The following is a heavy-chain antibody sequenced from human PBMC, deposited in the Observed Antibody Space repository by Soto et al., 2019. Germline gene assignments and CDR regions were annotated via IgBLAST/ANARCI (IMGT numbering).Heavy chain of an antibody. CDR3: ARGGYYYDSSGYLNYFDY. CDR1: GFTFSSYA. Sequence: PGGSLRLSCAASGFTFSSYAMHWVRQAPGKGLEWVAVISYDGSNKYYADSVKGRFTISRDNSTSTAYMELSSLRSEDTAVYYCARGGYYYDSSGYLNYFDYWGQGTLVTVSS. D-gene: IGHD3-22*01. V-gene: IGHV3-30-3*01. J-gene: IGHJ4*02. CDR2: ISYDGSNK.